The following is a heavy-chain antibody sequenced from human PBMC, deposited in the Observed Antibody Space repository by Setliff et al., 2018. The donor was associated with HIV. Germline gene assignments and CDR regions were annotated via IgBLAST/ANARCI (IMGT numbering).Heavy chain of an antibody. V-gene: IGHV1-2*02. CDR2: INPNSGGT. CDR1: GYTFTGYY. D-gene: IGHD2-2*01. Sequence: ASVKVSCKASGYTFTGYYMHWVRQAPGQGLEWMGWINPNSGGTTYAQKFQGRVTMTRDTSISTAYMEVSRLRSDDTAVYYCARGYCSSTSCYGIYYFDNWGQGTPVTVSS. J-gene: IGHJ4*02. CDR3: ARGYCSSTSCYGIYYFDN.